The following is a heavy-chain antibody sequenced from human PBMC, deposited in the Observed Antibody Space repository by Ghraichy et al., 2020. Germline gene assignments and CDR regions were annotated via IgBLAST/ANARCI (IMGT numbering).Heavy chain of an antibody. J-gene: IGHJ4*02. D-gene: IGHD2-2*01. V-gene: IGHV3-23*01. CDR2: ISGSGGST. CDR3: AKDRSSTSCRNFDY. Sequence: LSLTRAASGFTFSSYAMSWVRQAPGKGLEWVSAISGSGGSTYYADSVKGRFTISRDNSKNTLYLQMNSLRADDTAVYYCAKDRSSTSCRNFDYWGQGTLVTVSS. CDR1: GFTFSSYA.